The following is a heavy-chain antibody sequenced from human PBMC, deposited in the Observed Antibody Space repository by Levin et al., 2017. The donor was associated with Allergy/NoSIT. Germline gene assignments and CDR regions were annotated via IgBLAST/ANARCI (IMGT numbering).Heavy chain of an antibody. CDR2: ISSSGSTI. Sequence: QSGGSLRLSCAASGFTFSSYEMNWVRQAPGKGLEWVSYISSSGSTIYYADSVKGRFTISRDNAKNSLYLQMNSLRAEDTAVYYCARDSHRWEGGGIWFDPWGQGTLVTVSS. V-gene: IGHV3-48*03. CDR1: GFTFSSYE. CDR3: ARDSHRWEGGGIWFDP. J-gene: IGHJ5*02. D-gene: IGHD1-26*01.